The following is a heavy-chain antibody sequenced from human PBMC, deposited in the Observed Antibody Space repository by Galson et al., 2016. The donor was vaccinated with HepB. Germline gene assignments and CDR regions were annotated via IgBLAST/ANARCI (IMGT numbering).Heavy chain of an antibody. CDR2: IYYSGRT. J-gene: IGHJ6*03. Sequence: TLSLTCTVSSFSINSGSYYWTWIRQQPGKGLEWIGNIYYSGRTDYNPSLESRVTISIDTSKNYFSLRLTSVTAADTAVYYCARDGGGTPVYYYYYMDVWGKGTTVAVSS. V-gene: IGHV4-31*03. CDR3: ARDGGGTPVYYYYYMDV. D-gene: IGHD3-16*01. CDR1: SFSINSGSYY.